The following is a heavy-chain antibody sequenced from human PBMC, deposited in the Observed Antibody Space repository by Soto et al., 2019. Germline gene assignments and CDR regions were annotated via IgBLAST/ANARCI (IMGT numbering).Heavy chain of an antibody. V-gene: IGHV1-8*01. CDR1: GYAFPSYH. CDR3: AREQDYGDYGDY. Sequence: QVRLVQSGAEVKKPGASVKVSCKASGYAFPSYHISWVRQASGHGLEWMGWMHPYSGNTAYAQKFRGRLTMTTDSSTSTAYMELSSLTSEDTAVYFCAREQDYGDYGDYWGQGTLVTVSS. D-gene: IGHD4-17*01. J-gene: IGHJ4*02. CDR2: MHPYSGNT.